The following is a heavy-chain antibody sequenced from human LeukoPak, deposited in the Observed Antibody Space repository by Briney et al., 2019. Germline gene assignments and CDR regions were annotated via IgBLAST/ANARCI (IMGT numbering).Heavy chain of an antibody. CDR3: ARDLVVAPPNWFDP. J-gene: IGHJ5*02. CDR2: ISSSSSYI. D-gene: IGHD2-15*01. V-gene: IGHV3-21*01. CDR1: GFTFSSYS. Sequence: GGSLRLSCAASGFTFSSYSMNWVRQAPGKGLEWVSSISSSSSYIYYADSVKGRFTISRDNAKNSLYLQMNSLRAEDTAVYYCARDLVVAPPNWFDPWGQGILVTVSS.